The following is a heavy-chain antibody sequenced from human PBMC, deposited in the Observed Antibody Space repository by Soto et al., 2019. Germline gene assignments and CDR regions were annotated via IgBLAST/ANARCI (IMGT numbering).Heavy chain of an antibody. Sequence: PSETLSLTCTVSGGSISSYYWSWIRQPPGKGLEWIGYIYYSGSTNYNPSLKSRVTISVDTSKNQFSLKLSSVTAADTAVYYCARAIVVVPAAIPVDYYYGMDVWGQGTTVTVSS. CDR3: ARAIVVVPAAIPVDYYYGMDV. J-gene: IGHJ6*02. CDR2: IYYSGST. D-gene: IGHD2-2*02. V-gene: IGHV4-59*01. CDR1: GGSISSYY.